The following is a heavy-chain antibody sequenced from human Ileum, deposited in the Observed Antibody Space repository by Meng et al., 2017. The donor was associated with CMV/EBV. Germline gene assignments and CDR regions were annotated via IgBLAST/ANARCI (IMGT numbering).Heavy chain of an antibody. Sequence: GESLKISCAASGFTFNIYAMTWVRQAPGKGLEWVSTISANGGSTYYADSVEGRFTISRDNSDNTLYLQMNKLRVEDAAVYYCARNFRPQSIAVPDWFDPRGQGAGVTVSS. CDR3: ARNFRPQSIAVPDWFDP. J-gene: IGHJ5*02. CDR1: GFTFNIYA. V-gene: IGHV3-23*01. CDR2: ISANGGST. D-gene: IGHD6-19*01.